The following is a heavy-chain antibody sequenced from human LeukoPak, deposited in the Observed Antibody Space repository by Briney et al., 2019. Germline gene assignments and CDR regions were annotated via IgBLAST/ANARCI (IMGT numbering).Heavy chain of an antibody. CDR3: TTMRAPRLYYFDY. CDR2: IKSKTDGGTT. Sequence: GGSLRLSCAASGFTFSNAWMSWVRQAPGKGLEWVGRIKSKTDGGTTDYAAPVKGRFTISRDDSKNTLYLQMNSLKTEDTAVYYCTTMRAPRLYYFDYWGQGTLVTVSS. J-gene: IGHJ4*02. V-gene: IGHV3-15*01. D-gene: IGHD6-19*01. CDR1: GFTFSNAW.